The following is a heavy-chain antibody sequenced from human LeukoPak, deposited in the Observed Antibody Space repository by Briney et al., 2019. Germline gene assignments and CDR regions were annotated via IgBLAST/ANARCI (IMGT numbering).Heavy chain of an antibody. CDR3: ASRYFRVVMEYYFDY. V-gene: IGHV1-2*02. D-gene: IGHD3-3*01. Sequence: ASVKVSCKASGYSFIDFYIHFVRQAPGQGLEWMGWINPNSGDTKYAQTFQGRVTMSGDTSISTAYMELSSLRSEDTAVYYCASRYFRVVMEYYFDYWGQGTLVTVSS. CDR2: INPNSGDT. J-gene: IGHJ4*02. CDR1: GYSFIDFY.